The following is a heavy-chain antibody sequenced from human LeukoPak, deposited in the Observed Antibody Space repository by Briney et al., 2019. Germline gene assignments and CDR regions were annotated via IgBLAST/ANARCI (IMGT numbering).Heavy chain of an antibody. Sequence: KPSETLSLTCTVSGYSISSGYHWGWIRQPPGKGLEWIGTIYESGSTYYNPSLKSRVTISVDTSKNQFSLKVTSVTAADTAVYYCARGSSNIAGRDNWFDPWGQGTLVTVSS. D-gene: IGHD6-6*01. CDR1: GYSISSGYH. J-gene: IGHJ5*02. CDR2: IYESGST. CDR3: ARGSSNIAGRDNWFDP. V-gene: IGHV4-38-2*02.